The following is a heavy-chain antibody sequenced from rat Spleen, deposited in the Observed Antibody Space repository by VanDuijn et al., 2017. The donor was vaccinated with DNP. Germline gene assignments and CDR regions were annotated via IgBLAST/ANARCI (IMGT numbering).Heavy chain of an antibody. CDR2: ISSYGRSP. J-gene: IGHJ3*01. Sequence: EVQLVESGGDLVQPGRSLKLSCEASGFTFSDYYMAWVRQAPTKGLELVTYISSYGRSPYYVDSVKGRFPISRDNAKSPLYLQMNSLRSEDMATYYCARPMDYYSGGFAHWGQGTLVTVSS. D-gene: IGHD1-1*01. CDR3: ARPMDYYSGGFAH. V-gene: IGHV5-22*01. CDR1: GFTFSDYY.